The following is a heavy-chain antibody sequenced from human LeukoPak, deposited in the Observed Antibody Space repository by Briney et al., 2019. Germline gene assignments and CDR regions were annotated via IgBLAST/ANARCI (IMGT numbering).Heavy chain of an antibody. CDR3: ARGLGYCTSTTCLLPFDY. J-gene: IGHJ4*02. D-gene: IGHD2-2*01. CDR2: IYSGGST. Sequence: GGSLRLSRAASGFTVSTYYMTWVRQAPGKGLECVSVIYSGGSTYYADSVKGRFTVSRDNSKNTLYLQMNSLRAEDTAMYYCARGLGYCTSTTCLLPFDYWGQGNPGHRLL. CDR1: GFTVSTYY. V-gene: IGHV3-53*01.